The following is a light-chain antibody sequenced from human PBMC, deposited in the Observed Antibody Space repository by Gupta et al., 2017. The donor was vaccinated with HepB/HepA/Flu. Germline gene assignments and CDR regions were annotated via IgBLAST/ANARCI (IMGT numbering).Light chain of an antibody. V-gene: IGKV4-1*01. CDR3: QQYYSTPLT. CDR1: QSVLYSSNNKNY. CDR2: WAS. J-gene: IGKJ1*01. Sequence: DIVMTQSPDSLAVSLGERATINCKSSQSVLYSSNNKNYLAWYQQKPGQSPKLLIYWASTRESGVTDRFSGSGSGTDFTLTISSLLAEDVAVYYCQQYYSTPLTFGQGTKVEIK.